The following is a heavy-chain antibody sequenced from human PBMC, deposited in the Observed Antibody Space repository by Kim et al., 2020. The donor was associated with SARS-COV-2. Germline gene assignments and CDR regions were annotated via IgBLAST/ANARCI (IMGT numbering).Heavy chain of an antibody. J-gene: IGHJ4*02. D-gene: IGHD4-17*01. Sequence: GSVKVSCKASGYNFINYGLNWVRQAPGQGLEWMGWINTNTGNPTYAQGFTGRFVFSLDTSVSTAYLQISSLKAEDTAVYYCARPLTYGEYAYWGQGTLVT. V-gene: IGHV7-4-1*02. CDR1: GYNFINYG. CDR2: INTNTGNP. CDR3: ARPLTYGEYAY.